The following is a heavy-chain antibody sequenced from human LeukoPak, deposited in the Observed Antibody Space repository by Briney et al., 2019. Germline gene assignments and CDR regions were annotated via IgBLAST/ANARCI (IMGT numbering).Heavy chain of an antibody. CDR2: INHSGST. CDR1: GGSFSGYY. Sequence: TASETLSLTCAVYGGSFSGYYWSWIRQPPGKGLEWIGEINHSGSTNYNPSLKSRVTISVDTSKNQFSLKLSSVTAADTAVYYCARGYRGTATLPLESVLDYWGQGTLVTVSS. J-gene: IGHJ4*02. CDR3: ARGYRGTATLPLESVLDY. D-gene: IGHD2-21*02. V-gene: IGHV4-34*01.